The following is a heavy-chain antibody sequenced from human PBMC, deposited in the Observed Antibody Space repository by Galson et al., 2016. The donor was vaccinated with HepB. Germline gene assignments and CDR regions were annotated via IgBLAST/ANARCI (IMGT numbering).Heavy chain of an antibody. V-gene: IGHV3-30*04. D-gene: IGHD2/OR15-2a*01. CDR2: ISYDGSTK. CDR3: ARRQEYRYSYSDY. J-gene: IGHJ4*02. CDR1: GFTFSSHA. Sequence: SLRLSCAASGFTFSSHAMHWVRQAPGKGLEWLAVISYDGSTKHYADSLRDRFTISRDNSKKTLYLQVNGLRPADTAVYYCARRQEYRYSYSDYWGQGTLVTVSS.